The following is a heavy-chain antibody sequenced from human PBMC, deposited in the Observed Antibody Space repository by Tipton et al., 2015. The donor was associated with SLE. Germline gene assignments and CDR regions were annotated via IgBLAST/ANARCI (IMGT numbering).Heavy chain of an antibody. V-gene: IGHV4-39*07. CDR2: IYYSGST. CDR1: GGSISSSSYY. Sequence: TLSLTCTVSGGSISSSSYYWGWIRQPPGKGLEWIGSIYYSGSTYYNPSLKSRVTISVDTSKNQFSLKLSSVTAADTAVYYCARPYEGLSPFQHWGQGTLVTVSS. D-gene: IGHD5-12*01. J-gene: IGHJ1*01. CDR3: ARPYEGLSPFQH.